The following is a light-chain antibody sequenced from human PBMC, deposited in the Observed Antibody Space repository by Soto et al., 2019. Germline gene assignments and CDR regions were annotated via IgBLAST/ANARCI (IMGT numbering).Light chain of an antibody. J-gene: IGKJ1*01. CDR2: GAS. V-gene: IGKV3-11*01. CDR3: QQRSNWPQT. CDR1: QSVSNNY. Sequence: EIVLTQSPGTLSLSPGERATLSCRASQSVSNNYLAWYQQKPRQAPRLVIYGASNRATSIPDRFSASGSGTDFTLTSSSLEPEDFAVYYCQQRSNWPQTFGQGTKVDIK.